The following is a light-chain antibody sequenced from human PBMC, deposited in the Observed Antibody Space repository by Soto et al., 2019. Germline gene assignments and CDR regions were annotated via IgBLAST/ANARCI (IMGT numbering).Light chain of an antibody. V-gene: IGLV2-23*01. Sequence: QSVLTQPASVSGSPGQSITIPFTGNSGFVGSFSLVSWYQQHPGKAPKVMISEGHRRPSGVPDRFSGSTSVNTASLTISGLQADDEAEYYCCLYVGATTYVFGTGTKVTVL. CDR1: SGFVGSFSL. J-gene: IGLJ1*01. CDR3: CLYVGATTYV. CDR2: EGH.